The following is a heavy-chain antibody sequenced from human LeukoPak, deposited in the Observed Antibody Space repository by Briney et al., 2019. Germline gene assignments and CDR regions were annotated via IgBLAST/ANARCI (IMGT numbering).Heavy chain of an antibody. CDR3: ALPHDYGDYRDAFDI. CDR2: IYYSGST. CDR1: GGSISSSSYY. J-gene: IGHJ3*02. Sequence: KPSETLSLTCTVSGGSISSSSYYWGWIRQPPGKGLEWIGSIYYSGSTYYNPSLKSRVTISVDTSKNQFSLKLSSVTAADTAVHYCALPHDYGDYRDAFDIWGQGTMVTVSS. D-gene: IGHD4-17*01. V-gene: IGHV4-39*01.